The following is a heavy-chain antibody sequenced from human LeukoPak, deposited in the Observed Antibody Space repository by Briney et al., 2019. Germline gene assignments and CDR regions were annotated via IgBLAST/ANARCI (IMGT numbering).Heavy chain of an antibody. V-gene: IGHV1-18*01. CDR2: ISAYNGNT. J-gene: IGHJ4*02. Sequence: GASVKVSCKASGYTFTSYGISWVRQAPGQGLEWMGWISAYNGNTNYAQKLQGRVTMTTDTSASTAYMELRSLRSDDTAVYYCARDFYRLGYCSSTSCYNFDYWGQGTLVTVSS. CDR3: ARDFYRLGYCSSTSCYNFDY. D-gene: IGHD2-2*01. CDR1: GYTFTSYG.